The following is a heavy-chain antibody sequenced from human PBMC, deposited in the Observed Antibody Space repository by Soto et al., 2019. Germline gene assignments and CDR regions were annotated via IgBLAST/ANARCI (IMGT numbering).Heavy chain of an antibody. CDR3: ARKHKIAVAGPGRYYYYGMDV. D-gene: IGHD6-19*01. Sequence: QVQLVESGGGVVQPGRSLRLSCAASGFTFSSYAMHWVRQAPGKGLEWVAVISYDGSNKYYADSVKGRFTISRDNSKNTLYLQMNSLRAEDTAVYYCARKHKIAVAGPGRYYYYGMDVWGQGTTVTVS. CDR1: GFTFSSYA. CDR2: ISYDGSNK. V-gene: IGHV3-30-3*01. J-gene: IGHJ6*02.